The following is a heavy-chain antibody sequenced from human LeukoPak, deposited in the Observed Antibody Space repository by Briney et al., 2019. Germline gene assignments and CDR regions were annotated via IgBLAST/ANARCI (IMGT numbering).Heavy chain of an antibody. J-gene: IGHJ4*02. CDR2: IRYDGSKK. V-gene: IGHV3-30*02. CDR1: GFTFSSYG. CDR3: AKDRSGSYSFDY. D-gene: IGHD1-26*01. Sequence: GGSLRLSCAASGFTFSSYGMDWVRQAPRKGLEWVAFIRYDGSKKYYADSVKGRLTLSRDNLKNTLYLQMNNLRAEDTAVYYCAKDRSGSYSFDYWGQGTLVTVSS.